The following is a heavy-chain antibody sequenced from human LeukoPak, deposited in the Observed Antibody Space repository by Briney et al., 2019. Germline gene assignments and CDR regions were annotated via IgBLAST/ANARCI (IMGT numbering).Heavy chain of an antibody. CDR2: ISWNSGSI. D-gene: IGHD6-13*01. V-gene: IGHV3-9*01. CDR3: AKAGSSSSWYLDVDY. J-gene: IGHJ4*02. Sequence: GGSLRLSCAASGFTFSSYSMNWVRQAPGKGLEWVSGISWNSGSIGYADSVKGRFTISRDNAKNSLYLQMNSLRAEDTALYYCAKAGSSSSWYLDVDYWGQGTLVTVSS. CDR1: GFTFSSYS.